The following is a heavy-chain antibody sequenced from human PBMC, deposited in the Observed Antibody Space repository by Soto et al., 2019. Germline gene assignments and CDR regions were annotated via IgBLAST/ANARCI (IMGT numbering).Heavy chain of an antibody. D-gene: IGHD3-16*01. Sequence: TLSLTCXVSGGSTSSDNYWSWIRQPPGKGLEWIGHIYYSGNTDYNPSLKSRLAISIDTSKNQFSLKLSSVTAADTAVYFCAREGGESSDGLYYFDSWGQGSLVTVSS. CDR3: AREGGESSDGLYYFDS. J-gene: IGHJ4*02. CDR2: IYYSGNT. CDR1: GGSTSSDNY. V-gene: IGHV4-30-4*01.